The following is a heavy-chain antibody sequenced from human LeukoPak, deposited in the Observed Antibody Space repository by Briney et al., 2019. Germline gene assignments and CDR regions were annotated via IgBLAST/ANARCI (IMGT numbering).Heavy chain of an antibody. V-gene: IGHV3-23*01. CDR3: ARQSMVPGRGFDY. J-gene: IGHJ4*02. CDR2: IRGDGATM. CDR1: GFTFRSHA. D-gene: IGHD3-10*01. Sequence: PGGSLRLSCAASGFTFRSHAMSWVRRAPGRGLEWVSAIRGDGATMFYADSVKGRITVSRDNSKNTLYLQFNSLRVDDTAVYYCARQSMVPGRGFDYWGQGTLVTVSS.